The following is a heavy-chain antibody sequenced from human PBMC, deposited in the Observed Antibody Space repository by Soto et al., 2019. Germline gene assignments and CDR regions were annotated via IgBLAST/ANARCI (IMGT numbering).Heavy chain of an antibody. CDR2: ISSSSYI. V-gene: IGHV3-21*01. J-gene: IGHJ4*02. CDR1: GFTFSSYS. Sequence: GGSLRLSCAASGFTFSSYSMNWVRQAPGKGLEWVSSISSSSYIYYADSVKGRFTISRDNAKNSLYLQMNSLRAEDTAVYYCARATGYSSSWYYFDYWGPGTLVTVSS. CDR3: ARATGYSSSWYYFDY. D-gene: IGHD6-13*01.